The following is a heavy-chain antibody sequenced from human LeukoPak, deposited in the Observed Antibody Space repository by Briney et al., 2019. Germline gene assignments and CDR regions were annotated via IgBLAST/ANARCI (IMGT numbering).Heavy chain of an antibody. CDR2: IIPILGIA. D-gene: IGHD3-16*01. CDR3: ARDGGAYVQWFDP. Sequence: LVKVSCKASGGTFSSYAISWVRQAPGQGLEWMGRIIPILGIANYAQKFQGRVTITADKSTSTAYMELSSLRSEDTAVYYCARDGGAYVQWFDPWGQGTLVTVSS. J-gene: IGHJ5*02. V-gene: IGHV1-69*04. CDR1: GGTFSSYA.